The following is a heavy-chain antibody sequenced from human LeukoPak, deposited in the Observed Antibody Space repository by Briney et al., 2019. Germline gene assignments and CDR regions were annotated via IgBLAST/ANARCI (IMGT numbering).Heavy chain of an antibody. J-gene: IGHJ4*02. CDR1: GFTFSSYW. Sequence: GGSLRLSCAASGFTFSSYWMHWVRQAPGKGLVWVSRINSDGSSTSYADSVKGRFTISRDNAKNTLYLQMNSLRAEDTAVYYCASETGYSYGYTNYWGQGTLVTVSS. CDR3: ASETGYSYGYTNY. D-gene: IGHD5-18*01. V-gene: IGHV3-74*01. CDR2: INSDGSST.